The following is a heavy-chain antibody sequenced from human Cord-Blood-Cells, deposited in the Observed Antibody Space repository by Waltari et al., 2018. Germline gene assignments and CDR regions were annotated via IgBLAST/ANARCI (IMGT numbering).Heavy chain of an antibody. V-gene: IGHV4-34*01. Sequence: QVQLQQWGAGLLKPSETLSLTCAVYGGSFSGYYWSWIRQPPGKGLEWIGEINHSGSTNCNPSLKSRVTISVDTSKNQFSLKLSSVTAADTAVYYCARGGGSYYNWFDPWGQGTLVTVSS. D-gene: IGHD1-26*01. CDR2: INHSGST. CDR3: ARGGGSYYNWFDP. J-gene: IGHJ5*02. CDR1: GGSFSGYY.